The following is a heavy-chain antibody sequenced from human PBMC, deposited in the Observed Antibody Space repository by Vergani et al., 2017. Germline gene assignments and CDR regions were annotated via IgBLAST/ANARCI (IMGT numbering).Heavy chain of an antibody. D-gene: IGHD1-26*01. V-gene: IGHV3-30*01. Sequence: VQLVESGGGVVQPGRSLRLSCAASGFTFSSYAMHWVRQAPGKGLEWVAVISYDGSKKYYADSVKGRFTISRDNSKNTLFLQMNSLRAEDTAVYYCARVKRELLGTFDYWGQGTLVTVSS. CDR2: ISYDGSKK. CDR3: ARVKRELLGTFDY. CDR1: GFTFSSYA. J-gene: IGHJ4*02.